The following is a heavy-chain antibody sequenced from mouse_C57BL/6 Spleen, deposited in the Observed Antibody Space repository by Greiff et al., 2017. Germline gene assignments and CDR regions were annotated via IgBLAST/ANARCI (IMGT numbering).Heavy chain of an antibody. CDR2: ISSGSSTI. V-gene: IGHV5-17*01. Sequence: DVMLVESGGGLVKPGGSLKLSCAASGFTFSDYGMHWVRQAPEKGLEWVAYISSGSSTIYYADTVKGRFTLSRDNAKNTLFLQMTSLRSEDTAMYYCARWDYDVIAMDYWGQGTSVTVSS. D-gene: IGHD2-4*01. CDR1: GFTFSDYG. CDR3: ARWDYDVIAMDY. J-gene: IGHJ4*01.